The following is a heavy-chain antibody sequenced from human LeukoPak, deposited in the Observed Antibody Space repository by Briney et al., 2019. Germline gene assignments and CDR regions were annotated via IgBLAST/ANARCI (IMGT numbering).Heavy chain of an antibody. CDR1: GFTFSSYG. J-gene: IGHJ4*02. Sequence: GGSLRLSCAASGFTFSSYGMHWVRQAPGKGLEWVAFIRYDGSNKYYADSVKGRFTISRDNSKNTLYLQMNSLRAEDTAVYYCAKDRGTAMARGYFDYWGQGTLVTVSS. CDR2: IRYDGSNK. CDR3: AKDRGTAMARGYFDY. V-gene: IGHV3-30*02. D-gene: IGHD5-18*01.